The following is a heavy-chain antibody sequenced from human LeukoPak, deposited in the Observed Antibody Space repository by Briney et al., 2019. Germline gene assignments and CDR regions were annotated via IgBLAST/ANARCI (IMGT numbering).Heavy chain of an antibody. CDR3: ARTKGANHLDY. J-gene: IGHJ4*02. V-gene: IGHV4-59*01. D-gene: IGHD2-8*01. CDR2: IYYGGST. Sequence: SETLSLTCTVSGGSINSYYWSWIRQPPGKGLEWIGYIYYGGSTNYNPSLKSRVTISVDTSKKQFSLKLTSVTAADTAVYYCARTKGANHLDYWGQGTLVTVSS. CDR1: GGSINSYY.